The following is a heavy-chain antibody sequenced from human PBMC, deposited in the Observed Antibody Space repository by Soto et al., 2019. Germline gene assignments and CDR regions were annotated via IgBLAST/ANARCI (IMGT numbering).Heavy chain of an antibody. Sequence: GGSLRLSCAASGFTFSSYGMHWVRQAPGKGLEWVAVISYDGSNKYYADSVKGRFTISRDNSKNTLYLQMNSLRAEDTAVYYCAMRYYYDSSGYYRFDYWGKGTLVTVSS. D-gene: IGHD3-22*01. CDR3: AMRYYYDSSGYYRFDY. J-gene: IGHJ4*02. V-gene: IGHV3-30*03. CDR1: GFTFSSYG. CDR2: ISYDGSNK.